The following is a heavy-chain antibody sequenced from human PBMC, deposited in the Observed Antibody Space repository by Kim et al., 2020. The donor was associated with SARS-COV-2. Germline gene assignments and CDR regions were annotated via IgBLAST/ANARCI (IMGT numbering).Heavy chain of an antibody. Sequence: SETLSLTCTVSGGSISSSSYYWGWIRQPPGKGLEWIGSIYYSGSTYYNPSLKSRVTISVDTSKNQFSLKLSSVTAADTAVYYCARRDYDILTGYYAYDYWGQGTLVTVSS. CDR3: ARRDYDILTGYYAYDY. CDR1: GGSISSSSYY. J-gene: IGHJ4*02. D-gene: IGHD3-9*01. V-gene: IGHV4-39*01. CDR2: IYYSGST.